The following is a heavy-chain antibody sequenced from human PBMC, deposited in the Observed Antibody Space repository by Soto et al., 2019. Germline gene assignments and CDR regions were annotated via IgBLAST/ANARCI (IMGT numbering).Heavy chain of an antibody. V-gene: IGHV3-33*06. CDR1: GFSLNTYG. Sequence: GGTLRLSCVASGFSLNTYGMHWFRHAPGKGLEWVAVIWYDGRNKYYTDSVKGRFIISRDNSKNTLYLQMNSLRAEDTAEYCFANGYVDLVLDINYYHYGMVFWGQG. J-gene: IGHJ6*02. D-gene: IGHD3-3*01. CDR2: IWYDGRNK. CDR3: ANGYVDLVLDINYYHYGMVF.